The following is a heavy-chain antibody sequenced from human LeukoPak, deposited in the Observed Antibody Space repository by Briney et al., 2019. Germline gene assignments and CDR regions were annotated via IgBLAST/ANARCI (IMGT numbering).Heavy chain of an antibody. CDR3: ARALKSPFDI. CDR2: IYYSGST. CDR1: GYSISSGYY. J-gene: IGHJ3*02. V-gene: IGHV4-61*01. Sequence: SETLSLTCTVSGYSISSGYYWGWIRQPPGKGLEWIGYIYYSGSTNYNPSLKSRVTISVDTSKNQFSLKLSSVTAADTAVYYCARALKSPFDIWGQGTMVTVSS.